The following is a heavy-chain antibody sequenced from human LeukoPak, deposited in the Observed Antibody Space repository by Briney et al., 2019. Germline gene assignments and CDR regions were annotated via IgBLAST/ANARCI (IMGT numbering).Heavy chain of an antibody. CDR1: GGSFSGYY. CDR2: INHSGRT. D-gene: IGHD3-10*01. J-gene: IGHJ4*02. CDR3: ALASAMVRRAFDY. V-gene: IGHV4-34*01. Sequence: LETLSLTCAVYGGSFSGYYWSWIRQPPGKGLEWIGEINHSGRTNYNPSLKSRVTISVDTSKNQFSLKLSSVTAADTAVYYCALASAMVRRAFDYWGQGTLVTVSS.